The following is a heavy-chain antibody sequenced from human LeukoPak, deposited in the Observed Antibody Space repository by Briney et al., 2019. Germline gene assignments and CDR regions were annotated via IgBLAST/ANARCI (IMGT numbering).Heavy chain of an antibody. V-gene: IGHV1-69*13. J-gene: IGHJ6*03. Sequence: SVKVSCKASGGTFSSYAISWVRQAPGQGLEWMGGIIPIFGTANYAQKFQGRVTITADESTSTAYMELSSLRSEDTAVYYCARDPVGAQRDYYYYMDVWGKGTTVTVSS. D-gene: IGHD1-26*01. CDR1: GGTFSSYA. CDR3: ARDPVGAQRDYYYYMDV. CDR2: IIPIFGTA.